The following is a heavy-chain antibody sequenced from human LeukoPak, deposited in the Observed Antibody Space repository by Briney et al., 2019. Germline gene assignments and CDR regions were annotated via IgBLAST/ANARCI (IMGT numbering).Heavy chain of an antibody. D-gene: IGHD3-10*01. CDR2: INGRGTTT. CDR3: AREMSGSGKSY. J-gene: IGHJ4*02. Sequence: GGSLRLSCAASGFIFTGYAISWVRQAPGKGLEWVSGINGRGTTTYYADSVKGRFTISRDNAKNSLFLQMNGLRAEDTAVHHCAREMSGSGKSYWGQGNLVTVSS. V-gene: IGHV3-23*01. CDR1: GFIFTGYA.